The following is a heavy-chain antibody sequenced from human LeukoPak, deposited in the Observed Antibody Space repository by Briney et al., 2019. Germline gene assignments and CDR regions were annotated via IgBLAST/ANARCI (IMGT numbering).Heavy chain of an antibody. CDR3: ARESIAVAGAPFDY. CDR2: ISSGSTI. V-gene: IGHV3-69-1*02. Sequence: GGSLRLSCAAPGFSFSTYAMHWVRQAPGKGLEWVSYISSGSTIYDADSVKGRFTISRDNAKNSLYLQMNSLRAEDTAVYYCARESIAVAGAPFDYWGQGTLVTVSS. J-gene: IGHJ4*02. D-gene: IGHD6-19*01. CDR1: GFSFSTYA.